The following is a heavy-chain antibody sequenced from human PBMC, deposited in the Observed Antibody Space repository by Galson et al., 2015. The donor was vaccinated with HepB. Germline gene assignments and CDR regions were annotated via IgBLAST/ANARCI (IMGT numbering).Heavy chain of an antibody. J-gene: IGHJ4*02. CDR1: GGSISSGGYY. CDR3: AREALGYCTNGVCLDYMGLDY. V-gene: IGHV4-31*03. CDR2: IYYSGGT. D-gene: IGHD2-8*01. Sequence: LTCTVSGGSISSGGYYWSWIRQHPGKGLEWIGYIYYSGGTYYNPSLKSRVTISVDTSKNQFSLKLSSVTAADTAVYYCAREALGYCTNGVCLDYMGLDYWGQGTLVTVSS.